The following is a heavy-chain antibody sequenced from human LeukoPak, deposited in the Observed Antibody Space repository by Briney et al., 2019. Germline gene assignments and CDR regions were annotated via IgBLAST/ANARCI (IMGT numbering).Heavy chain of an antibody. Sequence: ASVKVSCKVSGYTLTELSMHWVRQAPGKGLEWMGGFDPEDGETIYAQKFQGRVTMTEDTSTDTAYMELSSLRSEDTAAYYCATYIAVAGTGYFDYWGQGTLVTVSS. D-gene: IGHD6-19*01. J-gene: IGHJ4*02. CDR3: ATYIAVAGTGYFDY. CDR1: GYTLTELS. V-gene: IGHV1-24*01. CDR2: FDPEDGET.